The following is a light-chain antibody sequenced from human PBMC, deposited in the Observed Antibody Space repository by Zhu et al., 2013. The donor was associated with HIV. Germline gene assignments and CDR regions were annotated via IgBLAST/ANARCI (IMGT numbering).Light chain of an antibody. J-gene: IGKJ1*01. CDR3: LQHGHYPWT. V-gene: IGKV1-9*01. CDR1: QDIDRY. CDR2: AAS. Sequence: DIQMTQTPSSLSAYVGDRVTITCRASQDIDRYLAWYQQTPGKAPKVLIYAASSLQSGVPSRFSGSGSGTNFTLTISSLQPEDFSTYFCLQHGHYPWTFGQTTRVEF.